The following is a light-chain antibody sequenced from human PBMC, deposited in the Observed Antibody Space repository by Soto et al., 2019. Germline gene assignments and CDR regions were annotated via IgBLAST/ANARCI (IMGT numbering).Light chain of an antibody. CDR1: QNLLCSSDNKTY. CDR3: QQCYNTPIT. Sequence: VITQSPDSLSVALGERATINWKAIQNLLCSSDNKTYLAWYQQKPGQPPKLLIYWASTRQSGVPDRFSGSGSGTDFTLTISSLQAEDVAVYYCQQCYNTPITFGPGTKVD. V-gene: IGKV4-1*01. CDR2: WAS. J-gene: IGKJ3*01.